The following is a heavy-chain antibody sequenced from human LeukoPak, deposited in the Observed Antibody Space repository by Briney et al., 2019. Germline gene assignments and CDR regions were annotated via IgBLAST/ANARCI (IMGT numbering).Heavy chain of an antibody. Sequence: SVKVSCKASGCTFISYAMSWVRQAPGQGLEWMGRIIPSLGIANYAQKFQGRVTITADKTTSTAYMELSSLRSEDTAVYYCAIATSNYYYYGMDVWGEGTTVTVSS. CDR1: GCTFISYA. CDR3: AIATSNYYYYGMDV. V-gene: IGHV1-69*04. CDR2: IIPSLGIA. J-gene: IGHJ6*04.